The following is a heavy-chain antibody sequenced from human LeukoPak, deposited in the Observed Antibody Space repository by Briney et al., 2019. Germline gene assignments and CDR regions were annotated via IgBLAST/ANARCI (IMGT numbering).Heavy chain of an antibody. CDR2: INPSGGST. D-gene: IGHD6-13*01. CDR3: ATSGIASNYYYYMDV. J-gene: IGHJ6*03. V-gene: IGHV1-46*01. Sequence: ASVKVSCKASGYTFTSYYMHWVRQAPGQGLEWMGIINPSGGSTSYAQKFQGRVTMTRDTSTSTVYMELSSLRSEDTAVYYCATSGIASNYYYYMDVWGKGTTVTVSS. CDR1: GYTFTSYY.